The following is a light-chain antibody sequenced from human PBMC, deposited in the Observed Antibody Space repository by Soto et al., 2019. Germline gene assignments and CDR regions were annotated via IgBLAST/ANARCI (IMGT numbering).Light chain of an antibody. CDR1: ISDVGDYNY. Sequence: QSALTQPPSASGSPGQSFTISCTGTISDVGDYNYVAWYQQHPGKAPKLMIYEVSKRPSGVPDRFSGSKAGNTASLTVFGLQAEDEADYYCSSYAGSDVFVFGTGTKVTVL. V-gene: IGLV2-8*01. CDR3: SSYAGSDVFV. CDR2: EVS. J-gene: IGLJ1*01.